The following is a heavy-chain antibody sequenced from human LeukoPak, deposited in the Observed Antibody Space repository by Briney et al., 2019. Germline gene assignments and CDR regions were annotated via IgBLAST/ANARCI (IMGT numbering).Heavy chain of an antibody. V-gene: IGHV1-69*05. CDR2: IIPIFGTA. CDR1: GGTFSSYA. J-gene: IGHJ4*02. D-gene: IGHD3-22*01. Sequence: GSSVKVSYKASGGTFSSYAISWVRQAPGQGLEWMGRIIPIFGTANYAQKFQGRVTITTDESTSTAYMELSSLRSEDTAVYYCARDQARYYYDSSGYFDYWGQGTLVAVSS. CDR3: ARDQARYYYDSSGYFDY.